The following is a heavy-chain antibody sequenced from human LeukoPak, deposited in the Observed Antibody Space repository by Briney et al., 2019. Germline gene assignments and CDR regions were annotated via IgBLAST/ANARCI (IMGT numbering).Heavy chain of an antibody. CDR1: GYTFTSYY. Sequence: ASVKVSCKASGYTFTSYYMHWVRQAPGQGLEWIGIINPSGGSTSYAQKFQGRVTMTRDTSTSTVYMELSSLRSEDTAVYYCARDFKAGGWVPNWFDPWGQGTLVTVSS. D-gene: IGHD6-19*01. V-gene: IGHV1-46*01. CDR3: ARDFKAGGWVPNWFDP. J-gene: IGHJ5*02. CDR2: INPSGGST.